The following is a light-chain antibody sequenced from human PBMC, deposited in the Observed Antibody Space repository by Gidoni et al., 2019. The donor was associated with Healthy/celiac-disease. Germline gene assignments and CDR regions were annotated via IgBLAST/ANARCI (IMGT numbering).Light chain of an antibody. CDR1: QSVSSSY. Sequence: DIVLPQSPGTLSLSPGERATLSCRASQSVSSSYLSWYQQKPGQAPRLLIDGASSRATGIADRFSSSGSGTDFTLTISRLEPEGLAVYYCQQYGSSPYTFGQGTKLEIK. CDR3: QQYGSSPYT. CDR2: GAS. J-gene: IGKJ2*01. V-gene: IGKV3-20*01.